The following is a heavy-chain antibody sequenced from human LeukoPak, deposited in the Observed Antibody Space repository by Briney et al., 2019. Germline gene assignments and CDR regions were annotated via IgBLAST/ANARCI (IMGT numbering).Heavy chain of an antibody. CDR3: AREAEELSYGENYYGMDV. CDR1: GFTVSSNY. D-gene: IGHD5-18*01. J-gene: IGHJ6*02. CDR2: IYSGGST. V-gene: IGHV3-66*01. Sequence: PGGSLRLSCAASGFTVSSNYMSWVRQAPGKGLEGVSVIYSGGSTYYADSVKGRFTISRDNSKNTLYLQMNSLRAEDTAVYYCAREAEELSYGENYYGMDVWGQGTTVTVSS.